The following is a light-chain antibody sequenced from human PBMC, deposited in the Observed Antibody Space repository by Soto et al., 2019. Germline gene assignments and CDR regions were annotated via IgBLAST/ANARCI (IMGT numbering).Light chain of an antibody. V-gene: IGLV2-14*02. CDR2: EVS. CDR1: AGDVGTYNL. Sequence: QSVLTQPASVSGSPGQSIAISCTGTAGDVGTYNLVSWHQQHPGKAPKLMIYEVSKRPPGVSNRFSGSKSGNTASLTISGLQAEDEADYYCSSYTSSTTLDVFGTGTKVTVL. J-gene: IGLJ1*01. CDR3: SSYTSSTTLDV.